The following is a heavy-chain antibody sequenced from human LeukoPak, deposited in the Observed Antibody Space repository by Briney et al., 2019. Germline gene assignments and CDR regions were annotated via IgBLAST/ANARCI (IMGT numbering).Heavy chain of an antibody. J-gene: IGHJ3*02. V-gene: IGHV3-30*02. CDR1: GFTFSSYG. Sequence: PGGSLRLSCAASGFTFSSYGMHWVRQAPGKGLEWVAFIRYDGSNKYYADSVKGRFTISIDNSKNTLYLQMNSLRAEDTAVYYCARDGYRNDAFDIWGQGTLVTVSS. CDR2: IRYDGSNK. D-gene: IGHD5-24*01. CDR3: ARDGYRNDAFDI.